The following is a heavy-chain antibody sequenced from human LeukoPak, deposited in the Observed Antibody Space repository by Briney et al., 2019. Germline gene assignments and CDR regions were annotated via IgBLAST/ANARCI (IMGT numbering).Heavy chain of an antibody. V-gene: IGHV4-39*01. D-gene: IGHD3-22*01. CDR2: IYYSGST. J-gene: IGHJ4*02. CDR3: AGTYYYDSSGYYTFDY. Sequence: SETLSLTCTVSGCPINSRSYYWGWIRQPPGKGLEWIGRIYYSGSTYYNPSLKSRVTISVDTSKNQFSLKLSSVTAADTAVYYCAGTYYYDSSGYYTFDYWGQGTLVTVSS. CDR1: GCPINSRSYY.